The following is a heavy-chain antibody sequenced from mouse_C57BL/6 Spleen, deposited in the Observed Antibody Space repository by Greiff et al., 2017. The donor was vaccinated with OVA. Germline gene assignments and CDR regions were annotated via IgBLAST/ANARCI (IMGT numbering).Heavy chain of an antibody. Sequence: QVQLQQPGAELVMPGASVKLSCKASGYTFTSYWMHWVKQRPGQGLEWIGEIDPSDSYTNYNQQFKGKSTVTVDKSSSTAYMRLSSLTSEDSAVYYCARRDSSYYGDYWGQGTTLTVSS. J-gene: IGHJ2*01. CDR1: GYTFTSYW. CDR3: ARRDSSYYGDY. CDR2: IDPSDSYT. D-gene: IGHD3-3*01. V-gene: IGHV1-69*01.